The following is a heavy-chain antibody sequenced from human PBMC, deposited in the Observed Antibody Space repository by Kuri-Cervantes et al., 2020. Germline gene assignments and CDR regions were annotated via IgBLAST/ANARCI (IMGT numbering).Heavy chain of an antibody. Sequence: GGSLRLSCAASGFTFSNAWMSWVRQAPGKGLEWVSSISSSSSYIYYADSVRGRFTISRDNAKNSLYLQMNSLRAEDTAVYYCAGSGVVVVPAAPRYWYFDLWGRGTLVTVSS. D-gene: IGHD2-2*01. CDR3: AGSGVVVVPAAPRYWYFDL. J-gene: IGHJ2*01. CDR2: ISSSSSYI. CDR1: GFTFSNAW. V-gene: IGHV3-21*01.